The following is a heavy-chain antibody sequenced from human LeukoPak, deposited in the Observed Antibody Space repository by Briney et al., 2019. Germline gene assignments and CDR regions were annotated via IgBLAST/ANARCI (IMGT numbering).Heavy chain of an antibody. V-gene: IGHV3-30*18. J-gene: IGHJ4*02. D-gene: IGHD1-26*01. CDR3: AKVGATPPDY. Sequence: GGSLRLSCAASGFTFSSYGMHWVRQAPGKGLEWVAVISYDGSNKYYADSVKGRFTIPRDNSKNTLYLQMNSLRAEDTAVYYCAKVGATPPDYWGQGTLVTVSS. CDR2: ISYDGSNK. CDR1: GFTFSSYG.